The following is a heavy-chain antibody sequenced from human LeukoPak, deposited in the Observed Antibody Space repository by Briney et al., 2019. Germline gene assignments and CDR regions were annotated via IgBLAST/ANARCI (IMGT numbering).Heavy chain of an antibody. CDR3: ARGGSYCAVDY. Sequence: GGSLRLSCAASGFTVSSNYMSWVRQAPGKGLEWVSVIYSGGSTYYADSVKGRFTISRDNSKNTLYLQMISLRAEDTAVYYCARGGSYCAVDYWGQGTLVTVSS. CDR1: GFTVSSNY. D-gene: IGHD1-26*01. J-gene: IGHJ4*02. CDR2: IYSGGST. V-gene: IGHV3-53*01.